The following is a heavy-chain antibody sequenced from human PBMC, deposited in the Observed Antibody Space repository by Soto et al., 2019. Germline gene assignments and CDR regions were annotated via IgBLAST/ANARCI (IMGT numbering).Heavy chain of an antibody. J-gene: IGHJ3*02. D-gene: IGHD2-15*01. CDR2: ISSSGSTI. CDR3: ARDSLYCSGGSCDSYAFDI. CDR1: GFTFSDYY. Sequence: QVQLVESGGGLVKPGGSLRLSCAAAGFTFSDYYMSWIRQAPGKGLEWVSYISSSGSTIYYADSVKGRFTISRDNAKNSLYLQMNSLRAEVTAVYYCARDSLYCSGGSCDSYAFDIWGQGTLVTVSS. V-gene: IGHV3-11*01.